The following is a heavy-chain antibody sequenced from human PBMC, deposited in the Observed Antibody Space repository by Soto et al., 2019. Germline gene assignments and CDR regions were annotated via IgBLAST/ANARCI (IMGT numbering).Heavy chain of an antibody. CDR2: IYDTGTT. J-gene: IGHJ6*02. V-gene: IGHV4-30-4*01. Sequence: QVQLQESGPGLVKPSQTLSLTCTVSGASISSSDHYWAWIRQPPGRGLEWIGHIYDTGTTYYNSSLTSRLSISVDTSRNRFSLRLNSVTAADTAVYFCARSLDYYYHYGLDVWGQGTTVIVSS. CDR1: GASISSSDHY. CDR3: ARSLDYYYHYGLDV.